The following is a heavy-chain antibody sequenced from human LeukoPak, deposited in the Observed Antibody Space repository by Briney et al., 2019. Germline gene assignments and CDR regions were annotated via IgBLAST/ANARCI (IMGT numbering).Heavy chain of an antibody. J-gene: IGHJ4*02. D-gene: IGHD3-10*01. CDR2: IYHSGST. Sequence: TLSLTCTVSGGSISSGGYYWSWIRQPPGKGLEWIGYIYHSGSTYYNPSLKSRVTISVDRSKNQFSLKLSSVTAADTAVYYCAREFKGSGSDYYFDYWGQGTLVTVSS. CDR3: AREFKGSGSDYYFDY. CDR1: GGSISSGGYY. V-gene: IGHV4-30-2*01.